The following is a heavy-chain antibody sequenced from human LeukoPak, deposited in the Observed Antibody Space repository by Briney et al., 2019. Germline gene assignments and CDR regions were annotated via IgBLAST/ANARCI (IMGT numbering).Heavy chain of an antibody. CDR3: ARDGPSGYRDYSDY. Sequence: PGRSLRLSCAASGFTFSSYAMHWVRQAPGKGLEWVAVISYDGSNKYYADSVKGRFTISRDNSKNTLYLQMNSLRAEDTAVYYCARDGPSGYRDYSDYWGQGTLVTVSS. CDR1: GFTFSSYA. D-gene: IGHD3-22*01. V-gene: IGHV3-30-3*01. CDR2: ISYDGSNK. J-gene: IGHJ4*02.